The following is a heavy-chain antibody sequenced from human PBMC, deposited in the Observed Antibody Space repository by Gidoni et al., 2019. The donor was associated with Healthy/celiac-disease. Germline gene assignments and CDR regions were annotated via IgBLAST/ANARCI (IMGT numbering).Heavy chain of an antibody. D-gene: IGHD1-1*01. CDR1: GGSISSSSYY. V-gene: IGHV4-39*01. CDR2: IYYSGST. CDR3: ARSGTHEDFDY. Sequence: QLQLQESGPGLVKPSETLSLTCTVSGGSISSSSYYWGWIRQPPGKGLEWIGSIYYSGSTYYNPSLKSRVTISVDTSKNQFSLKLSSVTAADTAVYYCARSGTHEDFDYWGQGTLVTVSS. J-gene: IGHJ4*02.